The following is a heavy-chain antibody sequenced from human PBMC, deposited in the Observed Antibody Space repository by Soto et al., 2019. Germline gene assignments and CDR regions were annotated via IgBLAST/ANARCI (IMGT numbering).Heavy chain of an antibody. CDR3: ASSPRYYYDTSGYFLDY. J-gene: IGHJ4*02. V-gene: IGHV4-59*08. Sequence: SETLSLTCTVSGGSISNYYWSWIRQPPGKRLEWIGYIHNSGSTNYNPSLESRVTISVDTSKNQFSLRLSSVTAADTAVYYCASSPRYYYDTSGYFLDYWGQGTLVTVSS. CDR2: IHNSGST. D-gene: IGHD3-22*01. CDR1: GGSISNYY.